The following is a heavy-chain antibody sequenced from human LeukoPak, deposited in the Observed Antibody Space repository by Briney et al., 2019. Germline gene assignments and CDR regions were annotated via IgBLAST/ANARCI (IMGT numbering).Heavy chain of an antibody. D-gene: IGHD3-3*01. V-gene: IGHV1-18*01. CDR2: ISGYNGNT. J-gene: IGHJ5*02. CDR3: ARGRAGTGGLFLEGERFDP. CDR1: GDTFTTYG. Sequence: ASVKVSCKASGDTFTTYGITWVRQAPGQGLEWMGWISGYNGNTEYTQKFQGRVAMTRDTSTSTAYMELRSLRSDDTAVYYCARGRAGTGGLFLEGERFDPWGQGTLVTVSS.